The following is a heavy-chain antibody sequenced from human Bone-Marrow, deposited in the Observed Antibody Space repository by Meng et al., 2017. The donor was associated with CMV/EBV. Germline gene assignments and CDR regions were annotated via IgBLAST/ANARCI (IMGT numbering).Heavy chain of an antibody. V-gene: IGHV1-3*02. J-gene: IGHJ6*02. CDR3: ARGPHRTTIFGVVGYYYGMDV. CDR2: SNAGNGNT. CDR1: GYTFTSYA. D-gene: IGHD3-3*01. Sequence: ASVKVSCKSSGYTFTSYAMHWVRQAPGQRLEWMGWSNAGNGNTKYSQEFQDRVTITRDTSASTAYMELSRLRSDDTAVYYCARGPHRTTIFGVVGYYYGMDVWGQGTTVTVSS.